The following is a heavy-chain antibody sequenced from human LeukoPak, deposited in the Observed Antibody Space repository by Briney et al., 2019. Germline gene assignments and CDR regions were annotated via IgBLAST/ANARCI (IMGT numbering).Heavy chain of an antibody. CDR3: ARDPNYTSGY. CDR1: GYSISSGYY. V-gene: IGHV4-38-2*02. D-gene: IGHD2-2*02. J-gene: IGHJ4*02. CDR2: IYHSGST. Sequence: PSETLSLTCAVSGYSISSGYYWGWIRQPPGKGLEWIGSIYHSGSTYYNPSLKSRVTISVDTSKNQFSLKLSSVTAADTAVYYCARDPNYTSGYWGQGTLVTVSS.